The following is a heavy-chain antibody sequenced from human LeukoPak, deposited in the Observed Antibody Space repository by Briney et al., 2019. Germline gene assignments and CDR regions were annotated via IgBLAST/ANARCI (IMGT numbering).Heavy chain of an antibody. J-gene: IGHJ4*02. V-gene: IGHV4-59*01. CDR1: GGSINNYY. CDR2: IYYSGST. CDR3: ARGWGYFDY. Sequence: SETLSLTCTVSGGSINNYYWSWIRQPPWKGLEWIGYIYYSGSTNYNPSLKSRVTISVDTSKNQFSLKLSSVTAADTAVYYCARGWGYFDYWGQGTLVTVSS. D-gene: IGHD7-27*01.